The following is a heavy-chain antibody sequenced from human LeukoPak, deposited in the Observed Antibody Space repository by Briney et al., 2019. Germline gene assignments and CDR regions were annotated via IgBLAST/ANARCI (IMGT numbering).Heavy chain of an antibody. CDR2: ISWNSGSI. D-gene: IGHD3-22*01. V-gene: IGHV3-9*01. J-gene: IGHJ4*02. CDR3: AKGRITMISYFDY. Sequence: GRSLRLSCAASGFTFDDYAMHWVRQAPGKGLEWVSGISWNSGSIGYADSVKGRFTISRDNAKNSLYLQMNSLRAEDTALYYCAKGRITMISYFDYWGQGTLVTVSS. CDR1: GFTFDDYA.